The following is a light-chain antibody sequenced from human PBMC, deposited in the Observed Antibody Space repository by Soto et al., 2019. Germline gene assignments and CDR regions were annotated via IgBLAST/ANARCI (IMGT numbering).Light chain of an antibody. CDR2: GAS. CDR1: QSVSSNY. CDR3: RQFGRSPPSWT. J-gene: IGKJ1*01. V-gene: IGKV3-20*01. Sequence: ETVLTQSPGTLSLSPGERATLSCRASQSVSSNYLAWYQQKPGQAPRLLIYGASTRATGIPDRFSGSGSGTDDTLTISRLEPEDFAVAYCRQFGRSPPSWTFGQGTKVEIK.